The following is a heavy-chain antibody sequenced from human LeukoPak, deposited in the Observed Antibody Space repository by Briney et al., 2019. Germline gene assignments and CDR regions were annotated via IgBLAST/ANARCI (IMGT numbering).Heavy chain of an antibody. CDR2: IWYDGSNK. J-gene: IGHJ2*01. D-gene: IGHD2/OR15-2a*01. V-gene: IGHV3-33*01. Sequence: GGSLRLSCAASGFTFSSYGMHWVRQAPGKGLGWVAVIWYDGSNKYYPDSVQGRLTISRDNSKNTLYLQVNSLRAEDTAVYYCARDRSMSGWYIDLWGRGTLVTVSS. CDR1: GFTFSSYG. CDR3: ARDRSMSGWYIDL.